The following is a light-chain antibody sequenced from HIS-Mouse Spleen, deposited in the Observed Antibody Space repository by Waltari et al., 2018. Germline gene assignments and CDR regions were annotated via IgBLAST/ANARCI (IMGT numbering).Light chain of an antibody. CDR2: AAS. Sequence: DIQMTQPPSSLSASVVDRVTIPPRASSRISSYLNWYQQKPGKAPKLLIYAASSLQSGVPSRFSGSGSGTDFTLTISSLQPEDFATYDCQQSYSTPGTFGQGTKVEIK. CDR1: SRISSY. J-gene: IGKJ1*01. V-gene: IGKV1-39*01. CDR3: QQSYSTPGT.